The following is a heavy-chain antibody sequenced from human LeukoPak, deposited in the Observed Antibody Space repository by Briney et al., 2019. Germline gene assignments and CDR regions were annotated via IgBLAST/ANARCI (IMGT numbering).Heavy chain of an antibody. CDR1: GFTFSSYA. Sequence: PGRSLRLSCAASGFTFSSYAMHWVRQAPGKGLEWVAVISYDGSNKYYADSVKGQFTISRDNSKNTLYLQMNSLRAEDTAVYYCARGPHYYDSSGYYYRLLDYWGQGTLVTVSS. J-gene: IGHJ4*02. CDR3: ARGPHYYDSSGYYYRLLDY. V-gene: IGHV3-30-3*01. CDR2: ISYDGSNK. D-gene: IGHD3-22*01.